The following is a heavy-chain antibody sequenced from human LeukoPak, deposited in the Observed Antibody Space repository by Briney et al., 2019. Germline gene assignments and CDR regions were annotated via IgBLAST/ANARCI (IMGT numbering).Heavy chain of an antibody. CDR3: ARGGSSTFDY. Sequence: GGSLRLSCAASGFSFSSYDMHWVRQATGKGLEWVSAIGTAGDTNYPGSVKGRFTISRENAKNSLYLQMNSLRAGDTAVYYCARGGSSTFDYWGQGTLVTVSP. CDR1: GFSFSSYD. V-gene: IGHV3-13*01. D-gene: IGHD6-13*01. CDR2: IGTAGDT. J-gene: IGHJ4*02.